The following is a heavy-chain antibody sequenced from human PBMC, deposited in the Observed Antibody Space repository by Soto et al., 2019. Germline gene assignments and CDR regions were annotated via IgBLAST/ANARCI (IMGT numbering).Heavy chain of an antibody. CDR1: GFTLSGYA. Sequence: GGSLRLSCAASGFTLSGYAMDWVRQAPGKGLEYVSGISSNGVGTYYANSVQGRFTISRDNSKNTVYLQMGSLRPEDMAVYYCARRARPDFYYLDVWGKGTTFTVSS. J-gene: IGHJ6*03. V-gene: IGHV3-64*01. CDR2: ISSNGVGT. D-gene: IGHD6-6*01. CDR3: ARRARPDFYYLDV.